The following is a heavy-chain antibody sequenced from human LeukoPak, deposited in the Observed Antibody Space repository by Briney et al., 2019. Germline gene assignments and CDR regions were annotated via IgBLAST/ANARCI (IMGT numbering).Heavy chain of an antibody. CDR1: GGSISSSSYY. D-gene: IGHD3-22*01. Sequence: SETLSLTCTVSGGSISSSSYYWGWIRQPPGKGLEWIGSIYYSGSTYYNPSLKSRVTMSVDTSKNQFSLKLSSVTAADTAVYYCARAAHYYDSSGYYFYFDYWGQGTLVTVSS. J-gene: IGHJ4*02. CDR2: IYYSGST. CDR3: ARAAHYYDSSGYYFYFDY. V-gene: IGHV4-39*07.